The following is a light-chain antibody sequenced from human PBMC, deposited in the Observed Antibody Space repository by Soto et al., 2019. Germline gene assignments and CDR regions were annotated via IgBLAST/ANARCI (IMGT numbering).Light chain of an antibody. CDR3: QQYQSLPFT. Sequence: EIVLTQSPGTLSLSPGERATLSCRASQSVSSKYLAWYQQKPGQAPRVLIYGTSIRASGVPERFSGGGSGTDFTLTITRLEPEDFAVYYCQQYQSLPFTFGPGTKVHIE. CDR1: QSVSSKY. CDR2: GTS. V-gene: IGKV3-20*01. J-gene: IGKJ3*01.